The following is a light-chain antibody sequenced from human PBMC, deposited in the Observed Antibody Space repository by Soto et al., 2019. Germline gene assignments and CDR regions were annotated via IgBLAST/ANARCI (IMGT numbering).Light chain of an antibody. J-gene: IGKJ1*01. CDR2: WAS. V-gene: IGKV4-1*01. CDR1: QILLHSNGYNY. CDR3: QQYYSTLWT. Sequence: DIVMTQSPLSLPVTPGEPASISCRSSQILLHSNGYNYLAWYQQKPGQPPKLLIYWASTRESGVPDRFSGSGSGTDFTLTISSLQAEDVAVYYCQQYYSTLWTFGQGTKVDIK.